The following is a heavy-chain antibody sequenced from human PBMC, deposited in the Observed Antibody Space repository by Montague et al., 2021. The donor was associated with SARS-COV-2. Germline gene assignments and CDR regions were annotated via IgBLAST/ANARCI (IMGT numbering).Heavy chain of an antibody. D-gene: IGHD3/OR15-3a*01. V-gene: IGHV3-23*03. J-gene: IGHJ4*02. CDR3: AKVDSVFP. Sequence: SLRLSCAASGFPFSSSALSWVRQAPGKGLEWVSNIYGATGRTFYADSVKGRFTMSRENSKNTLYLQMNSLRVDDTAVYYCAKVDSVFPWGQGTLVTVSS. CDR2: IYGATGRT. CDR1: GFPFSSSA.